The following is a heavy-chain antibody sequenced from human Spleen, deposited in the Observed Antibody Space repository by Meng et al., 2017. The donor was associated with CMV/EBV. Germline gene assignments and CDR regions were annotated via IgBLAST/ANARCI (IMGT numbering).Heavy chain of an antibody. Sequence: ASVKVSCKASGYTFTGYNIHWVRQAPGAGLEWMGWINPNTGDARYAPNFQGRVTLISDTSISTAYMQLSRLQSDDTAVYYCARLFHTILGTAYYYGMDVWGPGTMVTVSS. CDR3: ARLFHTILGTAYYYGMDV. CDR2: INPNTGDA. J-gene: IGHJ6*02. V-gene: IGHV1-2*02. CDR1: GYTFTGYN. D-gene: IGHD3-3*01.